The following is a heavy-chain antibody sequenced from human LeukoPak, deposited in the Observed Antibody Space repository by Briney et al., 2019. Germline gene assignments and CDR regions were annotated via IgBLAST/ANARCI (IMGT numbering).Heavy chain of an antibody. Sequence: GGSLRLSCAASGFTFSDYYMSWIRQAPGKGLEWVSYISSSGSTIYYADSVKGRFTISRDNAKNSLYLQMNSLRAEDTAVYYCAKTVDTAMVPYFDYWGQGTLVTVSS. V-gene: IGHV3-11*01. CDR1: GFTFSDYY. D-gene: IGHD5-18*01. CDR3: AKTVDTAMVPYFDY. J-gene: IGHJ4*02. CDR2: ISSSGSTI.